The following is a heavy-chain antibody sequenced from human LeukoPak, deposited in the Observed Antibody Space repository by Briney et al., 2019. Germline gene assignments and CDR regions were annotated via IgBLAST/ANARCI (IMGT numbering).Heavy chain of an antibody. V-gene: IGHV4-39*07. D-gene: IGHD3-22*01. CDR3: ARVTKSSGYYLDV. J-gene: IGHJ6*03. CDR2: IYYSGST. Sequence: SETLSLTCTVSGGSISRSRYYWGWIRQPPGKGLEWIGSIYYSGSTYYNPSLKSRVTISVDTSKNQFSLKLSSVTAADTALYYCARVTKSSGYYLDVWGKGTTVTISS. CDR1: GGSISRSRYY.